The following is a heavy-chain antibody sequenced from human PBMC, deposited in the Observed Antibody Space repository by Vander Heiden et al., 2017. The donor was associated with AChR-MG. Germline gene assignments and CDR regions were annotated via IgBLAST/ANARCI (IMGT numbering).Heavy chain of an antibody. CDR3: ATRRRYCSSTSCAWFDP. CDR2: INHSGST. V-gene: IGHV4-34*01. J-gene: IGHJ5*02. D-gene: IGHD2-2*01. Sequence: QVQLQQWGAGLLTPSETLSLTCAVYGGSFSGYYWSWIRQPPGKGLEWIGEINHSGSTNYNPSLKSRVTISVDTSKNQFSLKLSSVTAADTAVYYCATRRRYCSSTSCAWFDPWGQGTLVTVSS. CDR1: GGSFSGYY.